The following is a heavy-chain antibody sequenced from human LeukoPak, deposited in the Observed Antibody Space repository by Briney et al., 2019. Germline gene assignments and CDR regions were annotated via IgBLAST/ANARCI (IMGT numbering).Heavy chain of an antibody. CDR1: GFTFSSYG. V-gene: IGHV3-23*01. D-gene: IGHD1-26*01. J-gene: IGHJ4*02. CDR2: ISSRGGST. Sequence: GGSLRLSCAASGFTFSSYGMSWVRQAPGKGLEWVSGISSRGGSTYYADSVKGRFTVSRDNSKNSLYLQMNSLRAEDTAVYYCAREYNGNYYRPFDYWAREPWSPSPQ. CDR3: AREYNGNYYRPFDY.